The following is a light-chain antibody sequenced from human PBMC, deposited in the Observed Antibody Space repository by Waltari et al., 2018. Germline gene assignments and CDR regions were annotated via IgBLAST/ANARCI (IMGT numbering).Light chain of an antibody. Sequence: DIVMTQSPDSLAVSLGERATINCKSSQSVLYSSYNKNYLAWYQQKPGQPPNLLISWECTRESGVPDRVSGSGSGTDFTLTISSLQAEDVAVYYCQQYYSTPWTFGQGTKVEIK. CDR2: WEC. V-gene: IGKV4-1*01. CDR3: QQYYSTPWT. J-gene: IGKJ1*01. CDR1: QSVLYSSYNKNY.